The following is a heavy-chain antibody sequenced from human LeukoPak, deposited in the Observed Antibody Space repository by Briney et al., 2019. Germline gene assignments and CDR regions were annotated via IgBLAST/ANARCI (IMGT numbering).Heavy chain of an antibody. CDR3: ARARPQESSALYSGHYFDY. Sequence: ASVKVPCKAAGYTFTSYDINWVRQAPGPGLEWMGWMDLYSGNRGYAQTFQGRVTMTRNTSISTTSMELSSLRSEDTAVYYCARARPQESSALYSGHYFDYWGQGTLATVSS. J-gene: IGHJ4*02. V-gene: IGHV1-8*01. D-gene: IGHD6-19*01. CDR1: GYTFTSYD. CDR2: MDLYSGNR.